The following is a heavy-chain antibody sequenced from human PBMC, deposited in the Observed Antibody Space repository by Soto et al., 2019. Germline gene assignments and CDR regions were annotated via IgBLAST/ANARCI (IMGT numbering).Heavy chain of an antibody. CDR3: ARYQSHNSSYAYS. J-gene: IGHJ4*02. V-gene: IGHV4-39*01. CDR1: GGSMSSRSHC. CDR2: IYYSRST. D-gene: IGHD2-2*01. Sequence: QLQLQESGPGLVKPSETLSLNCTVSGGSMSSRSHCWGWIRLPQGTGLEWIGSIYYSRSTYYNPSLPEHITVTVDTSADQSSVKLSFVPAADTAVYYCARYQSHNSSYAYSWGQGALV.